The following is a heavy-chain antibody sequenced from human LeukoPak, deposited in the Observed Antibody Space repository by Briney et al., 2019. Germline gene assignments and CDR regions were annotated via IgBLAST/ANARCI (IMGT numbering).Heavy chain of an antibody. Sequence: GASVKVSCKASGGTFSSYAISWVRQAPGQGLEWMGRIIPILGIANYAQKFQGRVTITADKSTSTAYMELSSLRSEDTAVYYCASGGGDHDYYYYGMEVWGQGTTVTVSS. CDR3: ASGGGDHDYYYYGMEV. J-gene: IGHJ6*02. D-gene: IGHD2-21*02. V-gene: IGHV1-69*04. CDR1: GGTFSSYA. CDR2: IIPILGIA.